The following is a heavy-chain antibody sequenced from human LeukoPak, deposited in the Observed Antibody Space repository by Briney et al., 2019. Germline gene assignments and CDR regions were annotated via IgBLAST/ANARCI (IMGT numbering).Heavy chain of an antibody. D-gene: IGHD2-21*02. Sequence: GASVKVSCKASGYTFTSYGISWVRQAPGQGLEWMGWISAYNGNTNYAQKLQGRVTMTTDTSTSTAYMELRSLRSDDTAVYYCARAPCGGDCYSGAFDIWGQGTMVTVSS. V-gene: IGHV1-18*01. CDR2: ISAYNGNT. J-gene: IGHJ3*02. CDR1: GYTFTSYG. CDR3: ARAPCGGDCYSGAFDI.